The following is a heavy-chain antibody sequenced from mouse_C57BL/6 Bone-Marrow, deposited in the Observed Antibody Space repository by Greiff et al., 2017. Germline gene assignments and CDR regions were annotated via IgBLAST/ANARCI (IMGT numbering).Heavy chain of an antibody. CDR2: IHPGSGST. CDR1: GYTFTSYW. V-gene: IGHV1-55*01. J-gene: IGHJ4*01. CDR3: ARDPLAYYAMDY. Sequence: QVQLQQPGAELVKPGASVKMSCKASGYTFTSYWITWVKQRPGQGLEWIGDIHPGSGSTNYTEKFKSKATLTVDTSSSTAYMQLSSLTSEDSAVYYCARDPLAYYAMDYWGQGTSVTVSS.